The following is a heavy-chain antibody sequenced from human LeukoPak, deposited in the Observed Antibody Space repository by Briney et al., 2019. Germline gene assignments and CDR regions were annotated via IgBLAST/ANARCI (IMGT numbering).Heavy chain of an antibody. J-gene: IGHJ4*02. CDR1: GGTFSSYA. Sequence: GASVTVSCKASGGTFSSYAISWVRQAPGQGLEWMGGIIPIFGTADYAQKFQGRVTITADKSTSTAYMELSSLRSEDTAVYYCARTEQTLWGSYRLWGQGTLVTVSS. CDR2: IIPIFGTA. D-gene: IGHD3-16*02. CDR3: ARTEQTLWGSYRL. V-gene: IGHV1-69*06.